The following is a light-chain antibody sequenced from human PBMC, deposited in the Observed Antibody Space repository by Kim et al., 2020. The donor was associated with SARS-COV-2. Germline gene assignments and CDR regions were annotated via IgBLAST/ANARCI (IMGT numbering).Light chain of an antibody. CDR2: DVS. J-gene: IGLJ2*01. Sequence: GHPTTISCTGTSSDIGANNFVSWYQQHPGKAPKLMIYDVSDRPSGVSDRFSGSKSGNTASLTISGLQAEDEADYYCFSYTSSSTLVFGGGTQLTVL. CDR3: FSYTSSSTLV. V-gene: IGLV2-14*03. CDR1: SSDIGANNF.